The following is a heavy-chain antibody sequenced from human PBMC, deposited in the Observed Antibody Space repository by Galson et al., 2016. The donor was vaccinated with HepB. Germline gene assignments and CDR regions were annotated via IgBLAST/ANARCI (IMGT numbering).Heavy chain of an antibody. D-gene: IGHD3-22*01. V-gene: IGHV4-31*03. CDR1: GGSISSGGYY. CDR2: NYYSGST. CDR3: ARFITMIVETEGSKYYFDY. J-gene: IGHJ4*02. Sequence: TLSLTCTVSGGSISSGGYYWSWIRQHPGKGLEWIGYNYYSGSTYYNPSLKSRVTISVDTPKNQFSLKLSSVTAADTAVYYCARFITMIVETEGSKYYFDYWGQGTLVTVSS.